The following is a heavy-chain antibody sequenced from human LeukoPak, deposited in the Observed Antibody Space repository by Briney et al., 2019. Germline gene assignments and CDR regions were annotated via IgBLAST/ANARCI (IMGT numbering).Heavy chain of an antibody. Sequence: GGSLRLSCAASGFTFSSYGMHWVRQAPGKGLEWVAVISYDGSNKYYADSVKGRFTISRDNSKNTLYLQMNSLRAEDTAVYYCAKADPFDYWGQGTLVTVSS. CDR2: ISYDGSNK. CDR3: AKADPFDY. J-gene: IGHJ4*02. CDR1: GFTFSSYG. V-gene: IGHV3-30*18.